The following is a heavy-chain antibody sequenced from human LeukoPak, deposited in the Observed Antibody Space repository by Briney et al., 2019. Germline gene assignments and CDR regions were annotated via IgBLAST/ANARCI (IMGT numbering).Heavy chain of an antibody. CDR1: EFTFSSYA. D-gene: IGHD2-21*02. CDR3: AKDLTASPISFDY. Sequence: GGSLRLSCAASEFTFSSYAMSWVRQAPGKGLEWVSSISGSGGSTQYADSVQGRFAISRDNSKNVLCLQMNSLRAEDTAVYYCAKDLTASPISFDYWGQGTLVTVSS. V-gene: IGHV3-23*01. CDR2: ISGSGGST. J-gene: IGHJ4*02.